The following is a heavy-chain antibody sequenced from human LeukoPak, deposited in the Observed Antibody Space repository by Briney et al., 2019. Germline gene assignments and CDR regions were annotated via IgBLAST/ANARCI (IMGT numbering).Heavy chain of an antibody. CDR3: AREGGFAVAGPLTFDY. D-gene: IGHD6-19*01. CDR2: ISSSSSYI. V-gene: IGHV3-21*01. J-gene: IGHJ4*02. Sequence: AGGSLRLSCAASGFTFSSYSMNWVRQAPGKGLEWVSSISSSSSYIYYADSVKGRFTISRDNAKNSLYLQMNSLRAEDTAVYYCAREGGFAVAGPLTFDYWGQGTLVTVSS. CDR1: GFTFSSYS.